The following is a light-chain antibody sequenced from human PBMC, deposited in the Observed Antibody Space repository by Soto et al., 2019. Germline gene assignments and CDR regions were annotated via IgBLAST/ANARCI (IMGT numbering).Light chain of an antibody. V-gene: IGKV1-5*03. CDR1: QTISSW. Sequence: DVPMTQSPSTPSGSVGDRATITCRASQTISSWLAWYQQKPGKAPKLLIYKASTLKSGVPSRFSGSGSGTEFTPTISSLQPDDFATYYCQHYNSYSEAFGQGTKVDI. J-gene: IGKJ1*01. CDR3: QHYNSYSEA. CDR2: KAS.